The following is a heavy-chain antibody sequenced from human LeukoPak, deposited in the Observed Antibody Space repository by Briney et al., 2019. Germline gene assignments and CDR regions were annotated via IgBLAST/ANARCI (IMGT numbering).Heavy chain of an antibody. J-gene: IGHJ4*02. D-gene: IGHD4-17*01. CDR1: GYTFTSYG. Sequence: ASMKVSCKASGYTFTSYGISWVRQAPGQGLEWMGWISAYNGNTNYAQKLQGRVTMTTDTSTSTAYMELRSLRSDDTAVYYCARPSSTVTTYDYWGQGTLVTVSS. CDR2: ISAYNGNT. CDR3: ARPSSTVTTYDY. V-gene: IGHV1-18*01.